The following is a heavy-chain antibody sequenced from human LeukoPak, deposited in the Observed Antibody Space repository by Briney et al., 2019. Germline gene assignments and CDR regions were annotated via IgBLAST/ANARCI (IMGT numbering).Heavy chain of an antibody. CDR2: IYHSGST. Sequence: PSETLSLTCTVSGYSISIGYYWGWIRQPPGKGLEWIGSIYHSGSTYYNPSLKSRVTISVDTSKNQFSLKLSSVTAADTAVYYCARESSAGNSGWFDPWGQGTLVTVSS. CDR3: ARESSAGNSGWFDP. V-gene: IGHV4-38-2*02. CDR1: GYSISIGYY. D-gene: IGHD6-19*01. J-gene: IGHJ5*02.